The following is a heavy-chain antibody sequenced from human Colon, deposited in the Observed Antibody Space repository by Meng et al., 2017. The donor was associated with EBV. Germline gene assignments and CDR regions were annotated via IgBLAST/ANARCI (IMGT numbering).Heavy chain of an antibody. CDR1: GVSISSNIR. CDR3: ARGKQDAWELLAY. D-gene: IGHD1-26*01. CDR2: IDDSGST. J-gene: IGHJ4*02. V-gene: IGHV4-4*02. Sequence: QVQLQESGPGLVKPSGTLSLTCGAAGVSISSNIRWTWVRQPPGKGLEWIGDIDDSGSTNYNPSLNSRISISLDKSKNPFSLKVNSVTAADTAVYYCARGKQDAWELLAYWGQGALVTVSS.